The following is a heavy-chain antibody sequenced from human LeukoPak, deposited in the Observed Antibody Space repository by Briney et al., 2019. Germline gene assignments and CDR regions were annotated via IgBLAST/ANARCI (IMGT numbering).Heavy chain of an antibody. CDR2: IYTSGST. CDR1: GGSISSGSYY. CDR3: ARDMTDIVATMDGNWSDP. J-gene: IGHJ5*02. V-gene: IGHV4-61*02. Sequence: PSETLSLTCTVSGGSISSGSYYWSWIRQPAGKGLEWIGRIYTSGSTNYNPSLKSRVTISVDTSKNQFSLKLSSVMAADTAVYYCARDMTDIVATMDGNWSDPWGQGTLVTVSS. D-gene: IGHD5-12*01.